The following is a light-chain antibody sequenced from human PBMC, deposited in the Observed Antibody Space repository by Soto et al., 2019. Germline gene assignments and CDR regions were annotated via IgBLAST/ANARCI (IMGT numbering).Light chain of an antibody. V-gene: IGKV1-39*01. Sequence: DIQLTQSPSFLSASVGDRVTITCRASQSINNYLNWYQHKAGKAPTLLIYAASTLRSGVPSRFSGSGSGADFTLTISSLQAEDFATYYCQQSYSRQWTFGQGTKVDI. CDR1: QSINNY. CDR2: AAS. CDR3: QQSYSRQWT. J-gene: IGKJ1*01.